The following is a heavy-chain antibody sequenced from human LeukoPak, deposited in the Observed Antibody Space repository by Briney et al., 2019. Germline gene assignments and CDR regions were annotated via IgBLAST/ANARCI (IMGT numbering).Heavy chain of an antibody. CDR1: GYTFISYW. D-gene: IGHD3-9*01. CDR3: AGRNFGWRFFDS. V-gene: IGHV5-51*01. J-gene: IGHJ4*02. Sequence: GESLKISCEGSGYTFISYWIGWVLQLPGKGLEWMRIIYPGDSDTRYSPSFQGQVTISVDKSINTAYLQWSTLKASDTAMYYCAGRNFGWRFFDSWGQGTLVTVSS. CDR2: IYPGDSDT.